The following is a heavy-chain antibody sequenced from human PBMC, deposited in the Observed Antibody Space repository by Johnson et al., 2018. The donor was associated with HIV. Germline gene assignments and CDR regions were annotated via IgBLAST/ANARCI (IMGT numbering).Heavy chain of an antibody. J-gene: IGHJ3*01. CDR2: ISSDGTDT. Sequence: QVQLVESGGGLVQPGGSLRLSCAASGFTFSSYAMHWVRQAPGKGLEYVSAISSDGTDTYSADSVKGRFTISRDNARNTMFVQMKSLRAEDTAVYYCARSGPNWAFDFWGQGTMVTVSS. CDR3: ARSGPNWAFDF. CDR1: GFTFSSYA. V-gene: IGHV3-64*04. D-gene: IGHD1-1*01.